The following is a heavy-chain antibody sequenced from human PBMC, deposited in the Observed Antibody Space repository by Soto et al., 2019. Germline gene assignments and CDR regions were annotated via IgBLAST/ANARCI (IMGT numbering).Heavy chain of an antibody. CDR2: IYSGGST. D-gene: IGHD6-13*01. CDR1: GFTVSSNY. V-gene: IGHV3-66*01. Sequence: GGSLRLSCAASGFTVSSNYMSWVRQAPGKGLEWVSVIYSGGSTYYADSVKGRFTISRDNSKNTLYLQMNSLRAEDTAVYYCASTGSSSWPEFDYWGQGTLVTVSS. CDR3: ASTGSSSWPEFDY. J-gene: IGHJ4*02.